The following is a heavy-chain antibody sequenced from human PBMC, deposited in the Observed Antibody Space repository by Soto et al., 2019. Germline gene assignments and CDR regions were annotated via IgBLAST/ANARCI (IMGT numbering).Heavy chain of an antibody. V-gene: IGHV4-30-2*01. D-gene: IGHD5-12*01. Sequence: KPSVTLSLTCAVCGGSISSGGYSWSSIRQPPGKGQEWIGYIYHSDITYYNPSLTSRVTISVDRSKNQLSVKLSSVTAADTAVYNCVRKGATITSWFEPWGQGTLVTGSS. CDR3: VRKGATITSWFEP. CDR2: IYHSDIT. CDR1: GGSISSGGYS. J-gene: IGHJ5*02.